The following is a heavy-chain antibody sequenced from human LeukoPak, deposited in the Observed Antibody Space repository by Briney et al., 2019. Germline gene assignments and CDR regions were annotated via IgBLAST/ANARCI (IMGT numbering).Heavy chain of an antibody. CDR1: GGSISSYY. Sequence: PSETLSLTCTVPGGSISSYYWSWIRQPPGKGLEWIGYIYYSGSTNYNPSLKSRVTISVDTSKNQLSLKLTSMTAADTAVYYCARELGATVVNYGMDVWGQGTTVTVSS. V-gene: IGHV4-59*01. CDR3: ARELGATVVNYGMDV. J-gene: IGHJ6*02. D-gene: IGHD4-23*01. CDR2: IYYSGST.